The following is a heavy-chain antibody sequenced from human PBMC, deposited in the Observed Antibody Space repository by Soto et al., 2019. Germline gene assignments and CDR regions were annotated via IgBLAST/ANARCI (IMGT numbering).Heavy chain of an antibody. J-gene: IGHJ6*02. CDR3: ARDPPPMDV. CDR1: GYTFTSYG. V-gene: IGHV1-18*01. CDR2: ISAYNGNT. Sequence: QVQLVQSGAEVKKPGASVKVSCKSSGYTFTSYGISWVRQAPGPGLEWMGWISAYNGNTNNAQQLQGRVTMTTDPSTSTAYLELRRLRSDNTAVYYWARDPPPMDVWGQGTSVTVSS.